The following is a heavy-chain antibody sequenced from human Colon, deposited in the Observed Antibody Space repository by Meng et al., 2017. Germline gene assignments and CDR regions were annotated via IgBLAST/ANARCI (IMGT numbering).Heavy chain of an antibody. CDR3: VVDLDAYNGNLDI. V-gene: IGHV1-2*06. CDR1: GYSFTGYY. D-gene: IGHD5-24*01. CDR2: INPDSGDR. J-gene: IGHJ4*02. Sequence: QVQLVQAGAEVKKPGASVKVSCKASGYSFTGYYMHWVRQAPGQGLEWMGRINPDSGDRNYAEKFQGRATMSRDTSISTAYMELSGLTSDDTAAYYCVVDLDAYNGNLDIWGQGTLVTVSS.